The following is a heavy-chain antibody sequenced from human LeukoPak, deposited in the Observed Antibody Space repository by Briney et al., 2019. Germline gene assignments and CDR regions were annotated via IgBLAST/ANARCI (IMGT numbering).Heavy chain of an antibody. V-gene: IGHV3-21*01. J-gene: IGHJ6*03. CDR3: ARDVASYMDV. CDR1: GFTFSSYS. Sequence: GGSLRLSCAASGFTFSSYSMNWVRQAPGKGLEWVSSISSSSSYIYYADSVKGRFIISRDNAKNSLYLQMNSLRAEDTAVYYCARDVASYMDVWGKGTTVTVSS. D-gene: IGHD2-21*01. CDR2: ISSSSSYI.